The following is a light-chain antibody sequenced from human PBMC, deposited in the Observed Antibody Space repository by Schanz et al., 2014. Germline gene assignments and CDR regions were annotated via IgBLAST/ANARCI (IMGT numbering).Light chain of an antibody. J-gene: IGKJ1*01. V-gene: IGKV3-20*01. Sequence: EIVLTQSPGTLSLSPGERATLSCKASQSISGYDLAWYQQKPGQAPRLLIYGAFDRATGIPDRFSGSGSGTVFTLTISRLEPEDFAVYYCQQYGSSRTFGQGTKVEIK. CDR1: QSISGYD. CDR2: GAF. CDR3: QQYGSSRT.